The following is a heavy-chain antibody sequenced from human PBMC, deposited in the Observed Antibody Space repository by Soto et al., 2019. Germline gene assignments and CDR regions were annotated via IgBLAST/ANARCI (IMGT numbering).Heavy chain of an antibody. D-gene: IGHD3-16*01. CDR1: GFTFSSYS. CDR3: ARDLGVPYYYGMDV. Sequence: EVQLVESGGGLVKPGGSLRLSCAASGFTFSSYSMNWVRQAPGKGLEWVSSISSSSSYIYYADSVKGRFTISRDNAKNSLYLQMKSLRAEDTAVYYCARDLGVPYYYGMDVWGQGTTVTVSS. J-gene: IGHJ6*02. V-gene: IGHV3-21*01. CDR2: ISSSSSYI.